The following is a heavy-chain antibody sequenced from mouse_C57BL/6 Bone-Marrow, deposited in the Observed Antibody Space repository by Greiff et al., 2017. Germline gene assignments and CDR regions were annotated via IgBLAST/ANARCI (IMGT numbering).Heavy chain of an antibody. Sequence: VQLQQSGAELVRPGASVKLSCTASGFNIKDDYMHWVKQRPEQGLEWIGWIDPENGDTEYASKFQGKATITADTSSNTASLQLSSLTSEDTAVYYCTTSDSSGYYAMDYWGQGTSVTVSS. CDR3: TTSDSSGYYAMDY. D-gene: IGHD3-2*02. J-gene: IGHJ4*01. CDR1: GFNIKDDY. V-gene: IGHV14-4*01. CDR2: IDPENGDT.